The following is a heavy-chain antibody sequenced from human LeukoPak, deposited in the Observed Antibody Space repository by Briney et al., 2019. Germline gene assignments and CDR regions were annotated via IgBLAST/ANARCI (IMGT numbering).Heavy chain of an antibody. Sequence: PSETLSLTCTVSGGSISSYYWSWIRQPPGKGLEWIGYIYYSGSTNYNPSLKSRVTISVDTSKNQFSLKLSSVTAAGTAVYYCAREREHYYDSSGYLGYFDYWGQGTLVTVSS. V-gene: IGHV4-59*01. J-gene: IGHJ4*02. CDR3: AREREHYYDSSGYLGYFDY. D-gene: IGHD3-22*01. CDR2: IYYSGST. CDR1: GGSISSYY.